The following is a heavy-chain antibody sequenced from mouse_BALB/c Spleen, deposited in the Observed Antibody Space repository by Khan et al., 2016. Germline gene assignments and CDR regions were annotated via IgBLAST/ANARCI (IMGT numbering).Heavy chain of an antibody. CDR3: ARENYRYYFDY. CDR1: GFTFSTYG. D-gene: IGHD2-14*01. J-gene: IGHJ2*01. Sequence: EVELVESGGGLVQPGGSLKLSCAASGFTFSTYGMSWVRQTPDKRLELVATINSNGGSTYYPDSVTGRFTISRDNAKNTLYLQMSSLKSEDTAMYDCARENYRYYFDYWGQGTTLTGSS. CDR2: INSNGGST. V-gene: IGHV5-6-3*01.